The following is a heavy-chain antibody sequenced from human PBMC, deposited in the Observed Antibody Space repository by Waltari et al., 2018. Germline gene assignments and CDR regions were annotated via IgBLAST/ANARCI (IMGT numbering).Heavy chain of an antibody. CDR2: INHSGST. D-gene: IGHD3-10*01. V-gene: IGHV4-34*01. J-gene: IGHJ5*02. Sequence: QVQLQQWGAGLLKPSETLSLTCAVYGGSFSGYYWSWIRQPPGKGLEWIGEINHSGSTTYTPSLKSRVTISVDTSKNQFSLKLSSVTAAETAVYYCARGALLWFGELSEWFDPWGQGTLVTVSS. CDR3: ARGALLWFGELSEWFDP. CDR1: GGSFSGYY.